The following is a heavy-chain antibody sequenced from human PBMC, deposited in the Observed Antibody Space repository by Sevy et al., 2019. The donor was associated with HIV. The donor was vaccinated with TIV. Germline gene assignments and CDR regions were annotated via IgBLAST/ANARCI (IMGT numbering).Heavy chain of an antibody. CDR2: IKSKAKGATI. CDR3: TTDGGYCTSSNCKAFDI. J-gene: IGHJ3*02. Sequence: GGSLRLSCRASGFTFTHAWMSWIRQAPGKGLEWVGRIKSKAKGATIDYATPGEGRFTISRDDSKNTLFLEMNSLSSEDSAIYYCTTDGGYCTSSNCKAFDIWGQGTTVTVPS. D-gene: IGHD2-2*01. CDR1: GFTFTHAW. V-gene: IGHV3-15*01.